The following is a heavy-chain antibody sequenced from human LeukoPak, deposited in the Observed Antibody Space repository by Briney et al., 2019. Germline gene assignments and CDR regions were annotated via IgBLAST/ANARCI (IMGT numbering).Heavy chain of an antibody. Sequence: PGGSLRLSCAASGFTLSDHYIDWVRQAPGKGLEWVGRTRNKAKSYSTEYAASVKGRFIISRDDSKNSLYLQMNSLKTEDTAVYYCSRDVSTVPGSSAFDVGPRDNGHRLV. CDR3: SRDVSTVPGSSAFDV. V-gene: IGHV3-72*01. CDR1: GFTLSDHY. J-gene: IGHJ3*01. D-gene: IGHD4-11*01. CDR2: TRNKAKSYST.